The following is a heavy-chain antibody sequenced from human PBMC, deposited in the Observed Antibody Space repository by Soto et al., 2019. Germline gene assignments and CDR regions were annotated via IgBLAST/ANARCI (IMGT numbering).Heavy chain of an antibody. Sequence: PGGSLRLSCAASGFTFSTYGMHWICQAPGKGLEWVALVWFDGSDKYSSDSAKGRFTISRDNSKNTLYLQMNSLRAEDTAVYYCARLYCSASSCYSVGGFDIWGQGTMVTVSS. CDR2: VWFDGSDK. CDR3: ARLYCSASSCYSVGGFDI. V-gene: IGHV3-33*01. D-gene: IGHD2-15*01. CDR1: GFTFSTYG. J-gene: IGHJ3*02.